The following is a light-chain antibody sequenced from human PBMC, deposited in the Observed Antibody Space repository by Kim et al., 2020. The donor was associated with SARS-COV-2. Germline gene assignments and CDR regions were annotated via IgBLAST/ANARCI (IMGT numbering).Light chain of an antibody. Sequence: VPPGHTATITCSGDKLGDKYACWYQQNPGQSPLLVIYQDSKRPSGIPERFSGSNSGNTATLTISGTQAMDEADYYCQAWDSSTAVFGGGTQLTVL. CDR3: QAWDSSTAV. J-gene: IGLJ3*02. CDR2: QDS. V-gene: IGLV3-1*01. CDR1: KLGDKY.